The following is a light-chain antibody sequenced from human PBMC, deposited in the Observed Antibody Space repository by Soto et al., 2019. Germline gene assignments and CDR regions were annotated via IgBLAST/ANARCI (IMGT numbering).Light chain of an antibody. CDR2: DAS. CDR3: QQRSNWPLT. V-gene: IGKV3-11*01. CDR1: QSVGNN. J-gene: IGKJ4*01. Sequence: VLTQSPATLSLSPGERATLSCRASQSVGNNLAWYQQKPGQAPRLLIYDASNRATGIPARFSGSGSGTDFTLTISSLEPEDFAVYYCQQRSNWPLTFGGGTKVDIK.